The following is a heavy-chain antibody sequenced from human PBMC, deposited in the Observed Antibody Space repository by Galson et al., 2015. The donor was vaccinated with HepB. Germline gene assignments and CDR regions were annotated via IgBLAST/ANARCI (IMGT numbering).Heavy chain of an antibody. D-gene: IGHD3-22*01. CDR3: AREMDTMNPRADFDY. CDR1: GGTFSSYA. V-gene: IGHV1-69*04. J-gene: IGHJ4*02. CDR2: IISIVGIA. Sequence: SVKVSCKASGGTFSSYAISWVRQAPGQGLEWMGRIISIVGIANYAQKFQGRVTITADKSTSTAYMELSSLRSEDTAVYYCAREMDTMNPRADFDYWGQGTLVTVSS.